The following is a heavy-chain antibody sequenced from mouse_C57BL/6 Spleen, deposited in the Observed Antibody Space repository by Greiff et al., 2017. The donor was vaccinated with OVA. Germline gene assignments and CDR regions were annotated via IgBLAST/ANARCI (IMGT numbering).Heavy chain of an antibody. V-gene: IGHV1-52*01. D-gene: IGHD2-5*01. J-gene: IGHJ2*01. CDR3: AKEYSNYYFDY. CDR2: IDPSDSET. Sequence: VQLQQPGAELVRPGSSVKLSCKASGYTFTSYWMHWVKQRPIQGLEWIGNIDPSDSETHYNQKFKDKATLTVDKSSSTAYMQLSSLTSEDSAVYYCAKEYSNYYFDYWGQGTTLTVSS. CDR1: GYTFTSYW.